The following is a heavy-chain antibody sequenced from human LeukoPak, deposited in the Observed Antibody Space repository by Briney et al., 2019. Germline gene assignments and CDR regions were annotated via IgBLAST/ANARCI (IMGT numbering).Heavy chain of an antibody. CDR3: ARDHSGYDYWFDY. CDR1: GFTFSNYA. V-gene: IGHV3-30-3*01. Sequence: GGSLRLSCAASGFTFSNYAMHWVRQAPHKGLEWVAVISYDGSTKYCADSVKGRFTISSDNSKNTLSLHMASLTVEDTAMYYCARDHSGYDYWFDYWGQGTLVTVSS. J-gene: IGHJ4*02. CDR2: ISYDGSTK. D-gene: IGHD5-12*01.